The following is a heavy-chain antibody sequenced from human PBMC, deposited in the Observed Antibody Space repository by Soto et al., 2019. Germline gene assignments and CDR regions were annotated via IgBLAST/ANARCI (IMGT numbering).Heavy chain of an antibody. CDR3: AREVVSVDIWTVDAPGDYYCGMDG. J-gene: IGHJ6*02. V-gene: IGHV4-30-4*01. CDR1: GGSISSGDYY. Sequence: SGTLSLTCTVSGGSISSGDYYWSWIRQPPGKGLEWIGYIYYSGSTYYNPSLKSRVTISVDTSKNQFSLKLSSVTAADTAVYYCAREVVSVDIWTVDAPGDYYCGMDGWGQGTTVTV. D-gene: IGHD3-9*01. CDR2: IYYSGST.